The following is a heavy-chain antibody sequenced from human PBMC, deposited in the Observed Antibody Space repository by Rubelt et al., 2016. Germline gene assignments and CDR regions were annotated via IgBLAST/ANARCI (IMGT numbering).Heavy chain of an antibody. Sequence: YYADSVKGRFTISRHNSKNTLYLQMNSLKTEDTAVYYCTTQRYEEWLRLPYYYGMDVWGQGTTVTVSS. V-gene: IGHV3-30*07. D-gene: IGHD5-12*01. CDR3: TTQRYEEWLRLPYYYGMDV. J-gene: IGHJ6*02.